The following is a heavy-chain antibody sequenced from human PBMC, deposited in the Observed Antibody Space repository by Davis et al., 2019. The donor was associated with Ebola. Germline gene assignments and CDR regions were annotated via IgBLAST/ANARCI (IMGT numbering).Heavy chain of an antibody. CDR3: ARGSLGYCTGGVCYGYYYYYGMDV. CDR1: GGSFSGYY. CDR2: INHSGST. V-gene: IGHV4-34*01. Sequence: MPGGSLRLSCAVYGGSFSGYYWSWIRQPPGKGLEWIGEINHSGSTNYNPSLKSRVTISVDTSKNQFSLKLSSVTAADTAVYYCARGSLGYCTGGVCYGYYYYYGMDVWGQGTTVTVSS. J-gene: IGHJ6*02. D-gene: IGHD2-8*02.